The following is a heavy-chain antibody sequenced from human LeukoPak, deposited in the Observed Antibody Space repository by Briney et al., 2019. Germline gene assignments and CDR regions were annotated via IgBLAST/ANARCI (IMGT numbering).Heavy chain of an antibody. Sequence: PSETLSLTCAVSGYSISSGYYWGWIRQPPGKGLEWIGSIYHSGSTYYNPALKSRVTISVDTSKNQFCLKLSSVTAADTAVYYCARWVGATTRYFDYWGQGTLVTVSS. CDR1: GYSISSGYY. CDR2: IYHSGST. V-gene: IGHV4-38-2*01. CDR3: ARWVGATTRYFDY. J-gene: IGHJ4*02. D-gene: IGHD1-26*01.